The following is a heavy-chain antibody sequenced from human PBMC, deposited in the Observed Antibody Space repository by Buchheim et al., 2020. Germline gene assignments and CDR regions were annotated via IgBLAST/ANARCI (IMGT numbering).Heavy chain of an antibody. CDR1: GGTFSSYT. D-gene: IGHD6-19*01. CDR3: ARTGQSPDEQWLTAGDY. Sequence: QVQLVQSGAEVKKPGSSVKVSCKASGGTFSSYTISWVRQAPGQGLEWMGRIIPILGIANYAQKFQGRVTITADKSTSTAYMELSSLRSEDTAVYYCARTGQSPDEQWLTAGDYWGQGTL. CDR2: IIPILGIA. J-gene: IGHJ4*02. V-gene: IGHV1-69*02.